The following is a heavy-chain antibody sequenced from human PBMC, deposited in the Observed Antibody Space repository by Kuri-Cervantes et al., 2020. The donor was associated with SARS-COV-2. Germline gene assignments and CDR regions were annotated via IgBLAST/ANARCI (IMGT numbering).Heavy chain of an antibody. Sequence: GGSLRLSCAASGFTFSDYYMSWIRQAPGKGLEWVSYISSSGSTIYYADSVKGQFTISRDNAKNSLYLQMNSLRDEDTAVYYCARDLGTVTVFDYWGQGTLVTVSS. D-gene: IGHD4-17*01. J-gene: IGHJ4*02. CDR1: GFTFSDYY. CDR2: ISSSGSTI. CDR3: ARDLGTVTVFDY. V-gene: IGHV3-11*04.